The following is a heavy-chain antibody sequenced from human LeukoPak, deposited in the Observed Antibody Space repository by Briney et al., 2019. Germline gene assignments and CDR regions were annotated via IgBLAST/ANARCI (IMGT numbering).Heavy chain of an antibody. CDR2: ISGSGGST. CDR1: GFTFSSYA. J-gene: IGHJ5*02. V-gene: IGHV3-23*01. Sequence: GGSLRLSCAASGFTFSSYAMSWVRQAPGKGLEWVSAISGSGGSTYYADSVKGRFTISRDNSKNTLYLQMNSLRAEDTAVYYCAKWYCSSTSCYNHWFDPWGQGTLVTVSS. D-gene: IGHD2-2*02. CDR3: AKWYCSSTSCYNHWFDP.